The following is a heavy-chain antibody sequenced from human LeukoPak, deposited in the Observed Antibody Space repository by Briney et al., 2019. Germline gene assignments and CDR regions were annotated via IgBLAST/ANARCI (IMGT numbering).Heavy chain of an antibody. Sequence: GGSLRLSCAGSGFTLRNFWVHWVRQPPGKGLVWVSRTNPDGSITNYADSVKGRFTISRDNSKNTLYLQMNSLRAEDTAVYYCAKDESIAARRLLADYWGQGTLVTVSS. J-gene: IGHJ4*02. CDR3: AKDESIAARRLLADY. D-gene: IGHD6-6*01. V-gene: IGHV3-74*01. CDR1: GFTLRNFW. CDR2: TNPDGSIT.